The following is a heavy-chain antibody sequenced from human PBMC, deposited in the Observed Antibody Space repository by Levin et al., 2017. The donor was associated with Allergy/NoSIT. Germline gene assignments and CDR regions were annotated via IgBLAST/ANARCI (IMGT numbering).Heavy chain of an antibody. CDR3: ARDRRVALAGRGTDAFDI. V-gene: IGHV1-2*06. CDR1: TGYY. D-gene: IGHD6-19*01. CDR2: INPNSGGT. Sequence: TGYYMVWVRQAPGQGFEWMGRINPNSGGTNYAQKFQGRVTLSRDTSINAAYMDLSSLNPDDTAMYYCARDRRVALAGRGTDAFDIWGQGTMITVSS. J-gene: IGHJ3*02.